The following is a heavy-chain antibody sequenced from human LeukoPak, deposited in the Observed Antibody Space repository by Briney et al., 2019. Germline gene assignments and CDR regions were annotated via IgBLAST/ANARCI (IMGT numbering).Heavy chain of an antibody. Sequence: SLTLFCAPSGCTVSSTYIGCARQDPGEGREWASVINSGGNTYYADNMKGRVTIARDNSKTTLYFQMNSLIPEDTGVYYCARDLPLMVRGVNVTYYYGMDVWGQGTTVTVSS. V-gene: IGHV3-66*01. CDR2: INSGGNT. D-gene: IGHD3-10*01. J-gene: IGHJ6*02. CDR3: ARDLPLMVRGVNVTYYYGMDV. CDR1: GCTVSSTY.